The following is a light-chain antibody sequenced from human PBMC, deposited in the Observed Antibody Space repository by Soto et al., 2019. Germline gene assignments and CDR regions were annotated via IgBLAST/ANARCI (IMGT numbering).Light chain of an antibody. CDR3: QSYAGVVV. J-gene: IGLJ2*01. CDR2: EDN. CDR1: SGSIASNY. Sequence: NFMLTQPHSVSESPGKTVTISCTRSSGSIASNYVQWYQQRPGSAPTTVIYEDNQRPSGVPDRFSGSIDSSSNSASLTISGLKTEDEADYYCQSYAGVVVFGGGTKLTVL. V-gene: IGLV6-57*03.